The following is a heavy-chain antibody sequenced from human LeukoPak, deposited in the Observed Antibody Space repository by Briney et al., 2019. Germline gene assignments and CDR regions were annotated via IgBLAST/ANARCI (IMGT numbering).Heavy chain of an antibody. D-gene: IGHD3-22*01. J-gene: IGHJ3*01. V-gene: IGHV3-11*04. CDR3: SAGEGYYDSSDYYSAWAFNV. CDR1: GFTFSDYY. CDR2: ISNSGNNI. Sequence: PGGSLRLSCAASGFTFSDYYMSWILQAPGKGLEWVSYISNSGNNIYYADSVKGRFTISRDNAKNSLYLHMNSLRAEDTAVYFFSAGEGYYDSSDYYSAWAFNVWGQGTMVTVSS.